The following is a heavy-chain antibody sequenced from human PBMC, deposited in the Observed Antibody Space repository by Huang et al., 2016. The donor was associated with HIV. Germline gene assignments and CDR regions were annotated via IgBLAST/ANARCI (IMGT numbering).Heavy chain of an antibody. CDR3: AREYYVDDDERDY. CDR2: RVPVSGTA. V-gene: IGHV1-69*12. J-gene: IGHJ4*02. CDR1: GGTFSAYP. Sequence: QVQVVQSGAEVKKPGSSVKISCNTSGGTFSAYPISWVRQAPGQGLEWMGGRVPVSGTANNARRLQGRVSITADESTGTVYMELRSLTPDDTAVYFCAREYYVDDDERDYWGQGTLVTVSS. D-gene: IGHD4-17*01.